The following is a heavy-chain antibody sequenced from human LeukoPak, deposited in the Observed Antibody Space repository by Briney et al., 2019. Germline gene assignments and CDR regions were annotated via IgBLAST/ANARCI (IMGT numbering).Heavy chain of an antibody. V-gene: IGHV1-69*13. CDR2: IIPIFGTA. CDR3: ARLPSGSYYRNEDY. J-gene: IGHJ4*02. Sequence: ASVKVSCKASGSTFSSYAISWVRQAPGQGLEWMGGIIPIFGTANYAQKFQGRVTITADESTSTAYMELSSLRSEDTAVYYCARLPSGSYYRNEDYWGQGTLVTVSS. D-gene: IGHD1-26*01. CDR1: GSTFSSYA.